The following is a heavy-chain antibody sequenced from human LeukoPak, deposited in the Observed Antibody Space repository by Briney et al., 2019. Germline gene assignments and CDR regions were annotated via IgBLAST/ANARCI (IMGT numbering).Heavy chain of an antibody. CDR2: ISGSGGST. V-gene: IGHV3-23*01. J-gene: IGHJ4*02. Sequence: GGSLRHSCAASGFTFSSYAMSWVRQAPGKGLEWVSAISGSGGSTYYADSVKGRFTISRDNSKNTLYLQMNSLRAEDTAVYYCAKDSEKIVATINIQPKNVETGTGGEWGQGTLVTVSS. CDR1: GFTFSSYA. CDR3: AKDSEKIVATINIQPKNVETGTGGE. D-gene: IGHD5-12*01.